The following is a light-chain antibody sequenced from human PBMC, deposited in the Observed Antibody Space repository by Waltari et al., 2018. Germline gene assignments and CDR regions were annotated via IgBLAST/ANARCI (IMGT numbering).Light chain of an antibody. Sequence: DIQMTQSPSSLSASVGDRVTITCRASQSFSSYLNWYQQKPGKAPKLLIYAESSLQSGVPSRFSGSGSGTDFTLTISSLQPEDFATYYCQQSYSTPQTFGQGTKVEIK. CDR1: QSFSSY. CDR3: QQSYSTPQT. J-gene: IGKJ1*01. V-gene: IGKV1-39*01. CDR2: AES.